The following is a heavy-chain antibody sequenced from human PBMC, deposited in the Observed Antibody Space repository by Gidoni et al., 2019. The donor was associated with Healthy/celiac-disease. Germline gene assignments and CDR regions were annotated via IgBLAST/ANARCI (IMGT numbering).Heavy chain of an antibody. CDR2: IRSKAYGGTT. CDR1: GFTFGDYA. D-gene: IGHD5-18*01. Sequence: EVQLVESGGGLVKPGRSLRLSCTASGFTFGDYAMSWFRQAPGKGLEWVGFIRSKAYGGTTGYAAAVKGRFTISRDDSKSIAYLQMNSLRTEDTAVYYCTREPTAMVDVFDYWGQGTLVTVSS. J-gene: IGHJ4*02. V-gene: IGHV3-49*05. CDR3: TREPTAMVDVFDY.